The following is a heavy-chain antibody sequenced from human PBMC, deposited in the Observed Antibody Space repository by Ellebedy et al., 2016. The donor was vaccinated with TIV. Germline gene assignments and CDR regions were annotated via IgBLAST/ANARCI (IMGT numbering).Heavy chain of an antibody. CDR3: ATGAGRRTDS. CDR2: INPSDDNT. V-gene: IGHV1-46*04. Sequence: AASVQVSCKASGYTFTGYYMHWVRQAPGQGLEWMGIINPSDDNTNYAQKLQGRLSMTGDTSTRTVYMELSSLRSEDTAVYYCATGAGRRTDSWGQGTLVTVS. J-gene: IGHJ4*02. D-gene: IGHD6-19*01. CDR1: GYTFTGYY.